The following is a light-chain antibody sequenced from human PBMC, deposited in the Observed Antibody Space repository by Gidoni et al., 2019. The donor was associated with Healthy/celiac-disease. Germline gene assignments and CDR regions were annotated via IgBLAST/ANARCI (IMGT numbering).Light chain of an antibody. V-gene: IGLV1-40*01. CDR3: QSYDSSLSGVV. Sequence: QPVLTQPPSVSGAPGQRVTISCTGSSSNIGAGYDVHWYQQLPGTAPKLLFYGNSNRPSGVPDRFSGSKSGTSAYLAITGLQAEDEADYYCQSYDSSLSGVVFGGGTKLTVL. J-gene: IGLJ2*01. CDR1: SSNIGAGYD. CDR2: GNS.